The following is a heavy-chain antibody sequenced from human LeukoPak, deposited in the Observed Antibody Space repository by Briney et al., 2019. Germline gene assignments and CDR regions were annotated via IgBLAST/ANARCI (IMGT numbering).Heavy chain of an antibody. J-gene: IGHJ5*02. Sequence: SETLSLTCTVSGGSISSGGYYWSWIRQHPGKGLEWIGYIYYSGSTYYNPSLKSRVTISVDTSKNQFSLKLSSVTAADTAVYYCAREGLTGGDQRGWFDPWGQGTLVTVSS. CDR3: AREGLTGGDQRGWFDP. CDR1: GGSISSGGYY. CDR2: IYYSGST. V-gene: IGHV4-31*03. D-gene: IGHD4-17*01.